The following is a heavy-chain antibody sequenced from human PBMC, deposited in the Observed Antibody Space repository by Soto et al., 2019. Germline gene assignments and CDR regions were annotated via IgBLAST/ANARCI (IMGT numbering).Heavy chain of an antibody. Sequence: EVQLVESGGGLVKPGGSLRLSCAASGFTFSSYSMNWVRQAPGNGLEWVSSISSSSSYIYYADSVKGRFTISRDNAKNSLYLQMNSLIAEDTAVYYCARDQPGYSYGYGLGYWGQGTLVTVSS. D-gene: IGHD5-18*01. V-gene: IGHV3-21*01. CDR1: GFTFSSYS. CDR2: ISSSSSYI. J-gene: IGHJ4*02. CDR3: ARDQPGYSYGYGLGY.